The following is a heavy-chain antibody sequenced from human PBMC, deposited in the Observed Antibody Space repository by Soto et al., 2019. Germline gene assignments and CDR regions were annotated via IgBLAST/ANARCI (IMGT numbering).Heavy chain of an antibody. V-gene: IGHV1-69*01. CDR1: GVIFSTYA. D-gene: IGHD3-10*01. J-gene: IGHJ4*02. Sequence: QVQVIQSGAELKKPGSSVKVSCQVSGVIFSTYAISWLRQAPGQGLEWMGGIIPIFGTPNYAQNFQGRVTITADESTSTAYMELSGLRSEDTAVYYCARDRDDYGSGNSYNRSDCWGQGTLVTVSS. CDR2: IIPIFGTP. CDR3: ARDRDDYGSGNSYNRSDC.